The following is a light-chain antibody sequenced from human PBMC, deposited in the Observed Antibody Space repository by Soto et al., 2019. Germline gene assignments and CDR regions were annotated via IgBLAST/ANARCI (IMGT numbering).Light chain of an antibody. J-gene: IGLJ1*01. CDR2: EVS. CDR1: SSDVGGYNY. V-gene: IGLV2-14*01. Sequence: QSLLPHPASLSGSPGQSITISCTGTSSDVGGYNYVSWYQQHPGKAPKLMIYEVSNRPSGVSNRFSGSKSGNTASLTISGLQAEDEADYYCSSYTSSTFYVFGTGTKVTVL. CDR3: SSYTSSTFYV.